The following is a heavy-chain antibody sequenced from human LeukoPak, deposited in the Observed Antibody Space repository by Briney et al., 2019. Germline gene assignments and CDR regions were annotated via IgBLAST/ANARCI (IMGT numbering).Heavy chain of an antibody. J-gene: IGHJ4*02. Sequence: SVKVSCKASGGTFSSYAISWVRQAPGQGLEWMGGIIPIFGTANYAQKFQGRVTITADESTSTAYMELSSLRSEDTAVYYCAKDERDWLVRGGGDYWGQGTLVTVSS. CDR3: AKDERDWLVRGGGDY. V-gene: IGHV1-69*13. CDR1: GGTFSSYA. D-gene: IGHD6-19*01. CDR2: IIPIFGTA.